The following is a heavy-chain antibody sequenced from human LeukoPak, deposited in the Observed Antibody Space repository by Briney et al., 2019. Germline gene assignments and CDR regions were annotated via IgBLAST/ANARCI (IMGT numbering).Heavy chain of an antibody. V-gene: IGHV4-59*01. CDR2: IYYCGST. J-gene: IGHJ3*02. CDR3: AREAPGGAFDI. CDR1: GGSISSYY. D-gene: IGHD2-8*02. Sequence: TSETLSLTCTVSGGSISSYYWSWIRQPPGKGLEWIGYIYYCGSTNYNPSLKSRVTISVDTSKNQFSLKLSSVTAADTAVYYCAREAPGGAFDIWGQGTMVTVSS.